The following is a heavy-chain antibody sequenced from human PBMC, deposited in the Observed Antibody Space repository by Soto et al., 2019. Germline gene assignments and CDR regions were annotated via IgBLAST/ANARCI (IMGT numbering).Heavy chain of an antibody. Sequence: EVQLVESGGGLVRSGGSLRLSCAASGFSFSSYWMHWVRQVPGKGLVWVARTNEDGGTTDYADSVKGRFTISRDNAKNTLYLQMNSLRVEDTAVYYCASDLSGRADVWGQGTTVTVSS. V-gene: IGHV3-74*02. CDR1: GFSFSSYW. D-gene: IGHD3-10*01. J-gene: IGHJ6*02. CDR2: TNEDGGTT. CDR3: ASDLSGRADV.